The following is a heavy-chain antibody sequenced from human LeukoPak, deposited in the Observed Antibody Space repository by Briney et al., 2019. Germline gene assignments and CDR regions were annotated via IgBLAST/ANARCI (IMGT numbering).Heavy chain of an antibody. CDR2: ISSSGSTI. D-gene: IGHD7-27*01. V-gene: IGHV3-48*03. CDR1: GFTFSSYE. Sequence: PGGSLRLSCAASGFTFSSYEMNWVRQAPGKGLEWVSYISSSGSTIYYADSVKGRFTIPRDNAKNTLYLQVNSLRVEDTAVYYCAGDRMALGDYWGQGTLVTVSS. CDR3: AGDRMALGDY. J-gene: IGHJ4*02.